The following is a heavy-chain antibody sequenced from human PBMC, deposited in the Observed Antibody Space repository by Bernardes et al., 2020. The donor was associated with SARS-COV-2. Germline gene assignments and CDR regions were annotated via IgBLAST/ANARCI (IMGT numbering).Heavy chain of an antibody. Sequence: ASVKVSCKASGYTFTDYDISWVRQAPGQGLEWMGWITPYNGNTNYAQKLQDRVTMTTDTSTSTAYMELRSLRSDDTAVYYCARQMSYFLGRGSSSTWFDPRGQGTLVTVSS. V-gene: IGHV1-18*01. J-gene: IGHJ5*02. CDR2: ITPYNGNT. CDR1: GYTFTDYD. CDR3: ARQMSYFLGRGSSSTWFDP. D-gene: IGHD2-15*01.